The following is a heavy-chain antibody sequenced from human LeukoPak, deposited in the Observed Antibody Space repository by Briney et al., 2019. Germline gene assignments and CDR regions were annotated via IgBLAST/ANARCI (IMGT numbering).Heavy chain of an antibody. Sequence: GGSLRLSCAASGFTFSDYYMSWIRQAPGKGLEWVSYISSSGSTIYYADSVKGRFTISRDNAKNSLYLQMNSLRAEDTAVYYCARDRTRLEMATITRAFDIWGQGTMVTVSS. D-gene: IGHD5-24*01. V-gene: IGHV3-11*04. CDR3: ARDRTRLEMATITRAFDI. CDR2: ISSSGSTI. J-gene: IGHJ3*02. CDR1: GFTFSDYY.